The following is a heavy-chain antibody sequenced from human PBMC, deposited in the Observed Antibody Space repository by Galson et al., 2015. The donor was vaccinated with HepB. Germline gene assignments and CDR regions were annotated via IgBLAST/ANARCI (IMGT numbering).Heavy chain of an antibody. V-gene: IGHV3-23*01. CDR3: AKEKAGNGYANL. Sequence: SLRLSCAASGVTFSNYAMSWVRQGPGRGLEWVSAISGGGDRTYYANSVKGRFTISRDNSKDTLSLQMNSLRAEDTAIYYCAKEKAGNGYANLWGQGTLVTVS. CDR2: ISGGGDRT. CDR1: GVTFSNYA. D-gene: IGHD5-18*01. J-gene: IGHJ5*02.